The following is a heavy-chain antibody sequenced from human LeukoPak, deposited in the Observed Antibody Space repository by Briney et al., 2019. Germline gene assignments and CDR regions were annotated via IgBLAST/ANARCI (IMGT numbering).Heavy chain of an antibody. CDR2: ISSSGSSI. J-gene: IGHJ6*04. D-gene: IGHD2-15*01. CDR1: GFTFSTYE. CDR3: ARGLVVAATPPYSYYGMDV. V-gene: IGHV3-48*03. Sequence: GGSLRLSCAASGFTFSTYEMNWVRQAPGKGLEWLSYISSSGSSIYSADSVKGRFTISRDNAKNSLYLQMNSLRAEDTAVYYCARGLVVAATPPYSYYGMDVWGRGTTVTVSS.